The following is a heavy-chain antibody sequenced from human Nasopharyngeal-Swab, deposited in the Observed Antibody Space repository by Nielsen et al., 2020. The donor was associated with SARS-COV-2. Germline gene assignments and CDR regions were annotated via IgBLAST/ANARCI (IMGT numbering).Heavy chain of an antibody. D-gene: IGHD6-19*01. CDR2: MNPNSGNT. CDR3: ARHPIAVAAKSNYGMDV. J-gene: IGHJ6*02. V-gene: IGHV1-8*01. Sequence: ASVKVSCKASGYTFTSYDINWVRQATGQGLEWMGWMNPNSGNTGYAQKFQGRVTMTRNTSISTAYMELSSLRSEDTAVYYCARHPIAVAAKSNYGMDVWGQGTTVTVSS. CDR1: GYTFTSYD.